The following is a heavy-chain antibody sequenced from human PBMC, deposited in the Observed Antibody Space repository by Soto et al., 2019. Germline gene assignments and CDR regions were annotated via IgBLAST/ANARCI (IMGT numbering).Heavy chain of an antibody. J-gene: IGHJ4*02. CDR1: GYSFTSYW. CDR3: ARDSSLGVVVAAHFDY. CDR2: IYPGDSDT. V-gene: IGHV5-51*01. Sequence: GESLKISCKGSGYSFTSYWIGWVRQMPGKGLEWMGIIYPGDSDTRYSPSFQGQVTISADKSISTAYLQWSSLKASDTAMYYCARDSSLGVVVAAHFDYWGQGTLVTVSS. D-gene: IGHD2-15*01.